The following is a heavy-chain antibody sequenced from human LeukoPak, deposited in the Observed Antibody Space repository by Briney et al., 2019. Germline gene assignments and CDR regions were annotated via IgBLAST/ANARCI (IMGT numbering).Heavy chain of an antibody. Sequence: GRSLRLSCEASGFTFDDYAMHWVRHVPGRGPEWVSGISWSSGSIGYADSVKGRFTIPRDNAKNSLYLQMNSLRVEDTALYYCAKDKDFWSGPDSAVFDIWGQGAMVTVSS. D-gene: IGHD3-3*01. J-gene: IGHJ3*02. CDR1: GFTFDDYA. CDR2: ISWSSGSI. V-gene: IGHV3-9*01. CDR3: AKDKDFWSGPDSAVFDI.